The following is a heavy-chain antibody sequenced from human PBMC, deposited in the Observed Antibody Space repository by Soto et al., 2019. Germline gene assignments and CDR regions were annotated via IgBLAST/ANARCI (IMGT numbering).Heavy chain of an antibody. J-gene: IGHJ4*02. Sequence: QVQLVESGGGLVKPGGSLRLSCAASGFTFSDYYMSWIRQAPGKGLEWVSYISSSSSYTNYADSVKGRFTISRDNAKNSLYLQMNSLRAEDTAVYYCARGDSSGWYFFRHWGQGTLVTVSS. CDR1: GFTFSDYY. CDR3: ARGDSSGWYFFRH. CDR2: ISSSSSYT. D-gene: IGHD6-19*01. V-gene: IGHV3-11*06.